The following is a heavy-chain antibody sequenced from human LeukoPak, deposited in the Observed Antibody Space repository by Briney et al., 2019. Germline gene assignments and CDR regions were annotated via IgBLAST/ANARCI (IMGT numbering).Heavy chain of an antibody. Sequence: SETLSLTCAVSGESISRTSYHWGWIRQPPGKGLEWIGSVYYSGSTYYNPSLKSRITILVDTSKNHFSLNLTSVTAADTAVYYCARHYKGGGFDPWGQGTLVTVSS. CDR2: VYYSGST. V-gene: IGHV4-39*01. D-gene: IGHD3-16*01. CDR1: GESISRTSYH. CDR3: ARHYKGGGFDP. J-gene: IGHJ5*02.